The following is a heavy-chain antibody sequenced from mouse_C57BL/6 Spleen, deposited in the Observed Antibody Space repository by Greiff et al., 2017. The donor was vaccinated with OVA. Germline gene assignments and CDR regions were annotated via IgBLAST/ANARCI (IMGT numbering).Heavy chain of an antibody. V-gene: IGHV1-82*01. Sequence: VQLQQSGPELVKPGASVKISCKASGYAFSSSWMNWVKQRPGTGLEWIGRIYPGDGDTNYNGKFKGKATLTADKSSSTAYMQLSSLTSEDSAVNSWARNYYDAWFAYWGQGTLVTVSA. D-gene: IGHD1-1*01. CDR3: ARNYYDAWFAY. J-gene: IGHJ3*01. CDR2: IYPGDGDT. CDR1: GYAFSSSW.